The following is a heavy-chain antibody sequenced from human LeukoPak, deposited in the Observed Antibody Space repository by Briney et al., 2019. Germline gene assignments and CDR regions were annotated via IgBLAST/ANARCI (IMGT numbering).Heavy chain of an antibody. V-gene: IGHV3-23*01. Sequence: GGSLRLSCAASGFTFSDYYMSWVRQAPGKGLEWVSAISGSGGSTYYADSVKGRFTISRDNSKNTLYLQMNSLRAEDTAVYYCAKVSLLRPYYFDYWGQGTLVTVSS. J-gene: IGHJ4*02. CDR1: GFTFSDYY. CDR2: ISGSGGST. D-gene: IGHD3-22*01. CDR3: AKVSLLRPYYFDY.